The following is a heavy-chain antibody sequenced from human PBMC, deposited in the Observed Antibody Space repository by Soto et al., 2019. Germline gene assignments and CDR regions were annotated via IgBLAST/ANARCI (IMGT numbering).Heavy chain of an antibody. Sequence: ASVKVSCKASGYTFTSYAMHWVRQAPGQRLEWMGWINAGNGNTKYSQKFQGRVTITRDTSASTAYMELSSLRSEDTAVYYCARGGDIVVVVAAPLDYWGQGTLVTVSS. CDR3: ARGGDIVVVVAAPLDY. CDR2: INAGNGNT. V-gene: IGHV1-3*01. D-gene: IGHD2-15*01. J-gene: IGHJ4*02. CDR1: GYTFTSYA.